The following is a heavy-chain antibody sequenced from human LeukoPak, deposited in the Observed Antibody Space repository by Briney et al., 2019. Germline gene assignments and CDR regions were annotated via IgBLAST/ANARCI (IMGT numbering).Heavy chain of an antibody. CDR2: IKSDESST. V-gene: IGHV3-74*01. D-gene: IGHD2-15*01. J-gene: IGHJ4*02. CDR3: ASKVNYSPCDY. Sequence: GGSLRLSCAASGFTFSNYWMYWVRQAPGKGLVWVSRIKSDESSTSYADSVKGRFTISRDNAKSTLYLQMNSLRAEDTAVYYGASKVNYSPCDYWGQGNLVTVSS. CDR1: GFTFSNYW.